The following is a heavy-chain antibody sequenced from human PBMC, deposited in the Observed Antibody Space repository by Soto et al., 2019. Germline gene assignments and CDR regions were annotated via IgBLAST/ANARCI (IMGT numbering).Heavy chain of an antibody. D-gene: IGHD6-19*01. Sequence: PSETLSLTCAVSGVPISSMTYSLGWIRQPPGKSLEWIGTIYYHGNTYSNPSLKSRVTISVDTSNNQLSLKLRSVTAADTAVYYCARHDGFSSGWIFDYWGHGTLVTVS. CDR1: GVPISSMTYS. V-gene: IGHV4-39*01. CDR3: ARHDGFSSGWIFDY. J-gene: IGHJ4*01. CDR2: IYYHGNT.